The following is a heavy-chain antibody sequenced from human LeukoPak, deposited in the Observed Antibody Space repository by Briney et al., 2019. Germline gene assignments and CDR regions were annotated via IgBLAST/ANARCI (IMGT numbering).Heavy chain of an antibody. CDR3: GKDGIVKPTTPTDY. J-gene: IGHJ4*02. CDR1: GFTFSYYW. Sequence: GGSLRLSCAASGFTFSYYWMHWVRQAPGKGLVWVARIRTDGTSTSYADSVKGRFTISRDNAKNTLYLQMNSLRAADTAVYYCGKDGIVKPTTPTDYWGQGTLVTVSS. D-gene: IGHD1-26*01. CDR2: IRTDGTST. V-gene: IGHV3-74*01.